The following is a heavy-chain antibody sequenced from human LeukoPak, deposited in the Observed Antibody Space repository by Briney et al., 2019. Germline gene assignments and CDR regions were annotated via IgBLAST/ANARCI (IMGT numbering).Heavy chain of an antibody. V-gene: IGHV3-7*01. CDR1: GFIFSSYW. D-gene: IGHD1-26*01. Sequence: GGSLRPSCAASGFIFSSYWMSWVRQAPGKGLEWVANIKQAGTEKYYVDSVKGRFTISRDNAKNSLYLQMNSLRAEDTAVYYCARVRGSFYFDYWGQGTLVTVSS. J-gene: IGHJ4*02. CDR3: ARVRGSFYFDY. CDR2: IKQAGTEK.